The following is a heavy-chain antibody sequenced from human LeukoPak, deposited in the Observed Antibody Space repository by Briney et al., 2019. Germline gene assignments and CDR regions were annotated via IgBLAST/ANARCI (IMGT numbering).Heavy chain of an antibody. J-gene: IGHJ4*02. CDR1: GYNFINYY. Sequence: ASVKVSCKASGYNFINYYMHWVRQAPGRGLEWMGIMNPSGDTTTYAEKFQGRVTMTRDTSTSTVYMELSSLRSEDTAMYYCAKGGALRYFEWFSAYWGQGTLVTVSS. V-gene: IGHV1-46*01. D-gene: IGHD3-9*01. CDR3: AKGGALRYFEWFSAY. CDR2: MNPSGDTT.